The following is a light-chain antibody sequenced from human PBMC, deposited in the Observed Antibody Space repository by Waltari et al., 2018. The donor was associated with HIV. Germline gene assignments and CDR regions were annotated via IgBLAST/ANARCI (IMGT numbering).Light chain of an antibody. J-gene: IGKJ1*01. Sequence: EIVLTQSPGTLSLSPGARATLSCRASQSVSSSYLAWYQQKPGQAPRLLIYGASSRATGIPDRFSGSGSGTDFILTISRLEPEDSAVYYCHQYGSSPRGTFGQGTKVEIK. CDR1: QSVSSSY. V-gene: IGKV3-20*01. CDR2: GAS. CDR3: HQYGSSPRGT.